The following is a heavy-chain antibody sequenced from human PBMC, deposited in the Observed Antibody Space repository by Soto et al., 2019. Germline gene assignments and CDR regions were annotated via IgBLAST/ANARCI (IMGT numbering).Heavy chain of an antibody. D-gene: IGHD2-15*01. CDR2: IIPIFGTA. CDR3: ASGDCSGGSCYYANYYIDY. CDR1: GGTFSSYA. J-gene: IGHJ4*02. Sequence: GASVKVSCKAAGGTFSSYAISWVRQAPGQGLEGMGGIIPIFGTANYAQKFQGRVTITADESTSTAYMELSSLRSEDTAVYYCASGDCSGGSCYYANYYIDYRGPGTLVTVSS. V-gene: IGHV1-69*13.